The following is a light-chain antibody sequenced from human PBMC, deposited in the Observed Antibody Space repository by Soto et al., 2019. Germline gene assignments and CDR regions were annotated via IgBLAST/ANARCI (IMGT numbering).Light chain of an antibody. Sequence: DIVLTQSPSTLSLSPGEIATLSCRASQNISNYLIWYQQKPGQAHRLLIYDVSNRATGIPARFSGSGSGTDFTLTTSRLDTEDFAVYYCQQRSNWPWTVGPGTR. CDR2: DVS. V-gene: IGKV3-11*01. CDR3: QQRSNWPWT. J-gene: IGKJ5*01. CDR1: QNISNY.